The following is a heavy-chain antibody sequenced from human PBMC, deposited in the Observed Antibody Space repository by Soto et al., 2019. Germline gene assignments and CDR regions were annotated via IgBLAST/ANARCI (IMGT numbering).Heavy chain of an antibody. CDR3: AKARAFVRGGQGGDFDY. D-gene: IGHD6-6*01. CDR1: GFTFRNYG. V-gene: IGHV3-30*18. CDR2: TSYDGSNI. Sequence: QVQLVESGGGVVQPWMSLRLSCEASGFTFRNYGMHWVRQAPGKGPEWVSFTSYDGSNIYYADSVKGRFTISRDNSKDTLYLQMNSLRTEDTAVYYCAKARAFVRGGQGGDFDYWGQGTLVTVSS. J-gene: IGHJ4*02.